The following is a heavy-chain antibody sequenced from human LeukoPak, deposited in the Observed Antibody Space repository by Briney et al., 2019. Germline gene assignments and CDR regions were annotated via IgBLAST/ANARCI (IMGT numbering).Heavy chain of an antibody. D-gene: IGHD6-19*01. CDR2: INPNSGGT. J-gene: IGHJ4*02. Sequence: ASVKVSCKAPGYTFTGHYIHWVRQAPGQGLEWMGFINPNSGGTNYAQKFQGRVTMTRDTSITTAYMELRRVTSDDTAVYYCARVGHTSGWDFDYWGQGTLVTASS. CDR3: ARVGHTSGWDFDY. V-gene: IGHV1-2*02. CDR1: GYTFTGHY.